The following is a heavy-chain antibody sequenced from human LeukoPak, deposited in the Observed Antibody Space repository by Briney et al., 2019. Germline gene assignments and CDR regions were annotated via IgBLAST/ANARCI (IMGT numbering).Heavy chain of an antibody. Sequence: GGSLRLSCAASGFTFSSYWMSWFRQAPGKGLEWVANIKQDGSEKYYVDSVEGRFTISRDNAKNSLYLQMNSLRAEDTAVYYCARVDSGSYYYYGMDVWGQGTTVTVSS. CDR3: ARVDSGSYYYYGMDV. CDR1: GFTFSSYW. D-gene: IGHD1-26*01. CDR2: IKQDGSEK. J-gene: IGHJ6*02. V-gene: IGHV3-7*04.